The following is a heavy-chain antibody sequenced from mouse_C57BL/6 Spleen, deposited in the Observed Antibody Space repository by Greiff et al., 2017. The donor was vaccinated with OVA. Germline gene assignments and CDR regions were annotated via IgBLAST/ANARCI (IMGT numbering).Heavy chain of an antibody. Sequence: VQLQQSGAELVKPGASVKISCKASGYAFSSYWMNWVKQRPGKGLEWIGQIYPGDGDTNYNGKFKGKATLTADKSSSTAYMQLSSLTSEDSAVYCCARVPAQATWFAYWGQGTLVTVSA. J-gene: IGHJ3*01. V-gene: IGHV1-80*01. CDR2: IYPGDGDT. CDR3: ARVPAQATWFAY. D-gene: IGHD3-2*02. CDR1: GYAFSSYW.